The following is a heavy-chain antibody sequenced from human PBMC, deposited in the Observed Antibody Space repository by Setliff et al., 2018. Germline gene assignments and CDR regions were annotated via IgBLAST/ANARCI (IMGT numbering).Heavy chain of an antibody. J-gene: IGHJ4*02. CDR1: GFSFSNYA. V-gene: IGHV3-30*07. Sequence: GGSLRLSCAASGFSFSNYAMHWVRQAPGKGLEWVAVISYDGINKYYADSVRGRFTISRDNSKNTLYLQMNSLRAEDTAVYYCVRELRVIVGVGIQGVFEYWGQGTPVTVSS. CDR2: ISYDGINK. D-gene: IGHD3-22*01. CDR3: VRELRVIVGVGIQGVFEY.